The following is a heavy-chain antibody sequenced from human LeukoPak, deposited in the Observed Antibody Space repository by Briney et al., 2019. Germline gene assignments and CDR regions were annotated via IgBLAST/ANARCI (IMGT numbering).Heavy chain of an antibody. CDR3: ARRPRGYGSGSYWNY. CDR1: GGSISSYY. CDR2: IYYSGST. J-gene: IGHJ4*02. Sequence: PSETLSLTCTVSGGSISSYYWSWIRQPPGKGLKWIGYIYYSGSTNYNPSLKSRVTISVDTSKNQFSLKLSSVTAADTAVYYCARRPRGYGSGSYWNYWGQGTLVTVSS. D-gene: IGHD3-10*01. V-gene: IGHV4-59*01.